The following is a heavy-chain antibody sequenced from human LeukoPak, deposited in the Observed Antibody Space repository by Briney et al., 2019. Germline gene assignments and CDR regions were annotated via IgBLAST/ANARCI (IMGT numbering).Heavy chain of an antibody. CDR2: IKSDGSRT. J-gene: IGHJ4*02. V-gene: IGHV3-74*01. CDR3: ARELPFDY. D-gene: IGHD2-15*01. Sequence: GGSLRLSCAASGFTFSNYWMHWVRQAPGKGLVWVSRIKSDGSRTDYADSVKGRFTISRDNAKNTLYLQMNSLRAEDAAVYYCARELPFDYWGQGTLVTVSS. CDR1: GFTFSNYW.